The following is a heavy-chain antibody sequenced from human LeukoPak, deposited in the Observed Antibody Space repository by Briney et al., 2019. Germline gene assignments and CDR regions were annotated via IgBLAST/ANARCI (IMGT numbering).Heavy chain of an antibody. CDR1: GYTFTSYA. V-gene: IGHV7-4-1*02. Sequence: ASVKVSCKASGYTFTSYAMNWVRQAPGQGLEWMGWINTDTGNPTYAQGFTGRFVFSLDTSVSTAYLQISSLKAEDTAVYYCARAARFLEWLLWMDVWGKGTTVTVSS. CDR2: INTDTGNP. D-gene: IGHD3-3*01. CDR3: ARAARFLEWLLWMDV. J-gene: IGHJ6*04.